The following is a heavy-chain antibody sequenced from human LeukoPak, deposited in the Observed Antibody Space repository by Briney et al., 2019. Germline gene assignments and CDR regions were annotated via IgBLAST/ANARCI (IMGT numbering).Heavy chain of an antibody. J-gene: IGHJ6*02. CDR1: GGSLRSYY. CDR2: ISSSSSYI. CDR3: AVGACSGGSCYLNYYGMDV. D-gene: IGHD2-15*01. V-gene: IGHV3-21*01. Sequence: SSETLSLTCTVSGGSLRSYYWSWVRQAPGKGLEWVSSISSSSSYIFYADSVKGRFTISRDNAKNSLYLQMNSLRAEDTAVYYCAVGACSGGSCYLNYYGMDVWGQGTTVTVSS.